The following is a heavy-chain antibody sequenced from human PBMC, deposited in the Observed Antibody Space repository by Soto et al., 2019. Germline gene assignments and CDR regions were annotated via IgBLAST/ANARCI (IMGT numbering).Heavy chain of an antibody. J-gene: IGHJ5*02. Sequence: NPSETLSLTCTASGGSITSSSHFWGWVRQPPGKGLEWIGTIYFTGNTYYTPSLKSRLTMSIDTSKNEFSLRLNSVTAADTAVYYCAGQTFTIAAASYGRSNWFDPWGLGTLVTVSS. CDR2: IYFTGNT. V-gene: IGHV4-39*01. D-gene: IGHD6-25*01. CDR3: AGQTFTIAAASYGRSNWFDP. CDR1: GGSITSSSHF.